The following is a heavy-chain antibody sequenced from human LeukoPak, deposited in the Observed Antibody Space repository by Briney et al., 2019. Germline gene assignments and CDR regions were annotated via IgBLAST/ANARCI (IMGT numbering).Heavy chain of an antibody. D-gene: IGHD4-23*01. CDR2: INYLGST. CDR3: AKRDGGFANNRFDP. J-gene: IGHJ5*02. CDR1: GGTISSHC. Sequence: SETLSLTCTVSGGTISSHCWSWIRQPPGKGLEWFGYINYLGSTNYNPSLKSRVTISVDTSKNQFSLKLISVTDADTAVYYCAKRDGGFANNRFDPWGQGTLVSVSS. V-gene: IGHV4-59*11.